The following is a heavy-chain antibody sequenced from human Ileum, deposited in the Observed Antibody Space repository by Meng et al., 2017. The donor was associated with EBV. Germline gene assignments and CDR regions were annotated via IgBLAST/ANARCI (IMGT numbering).Heavy chain of an antibody. Sequence: EKLVESGGALVSPGGSLRLSCGASGFSFSTFGMHWVRQAPGKVLVWVSRISPDGSRTNYADSVKGRFTISRDNAKNMVYLQMSSLRAEDTAVYHCFLVSTVTQPDFWGPGTLVTVSS. J-gene: IGHJ4*02. V-gene: IGHV3-74*01. CDR3: FLVSTVTQPDF. D-gene: IGHD5/OR15-5a*01. CDR1: GFSFSTFG. CDR2: ISPDGSRT.